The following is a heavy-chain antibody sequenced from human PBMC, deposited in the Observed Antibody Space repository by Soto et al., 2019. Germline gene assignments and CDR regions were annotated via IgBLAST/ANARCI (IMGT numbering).Heavy chain of an antibody. D-gene: IGHD1-26*01. Sequence: AAVKVSCKASGYTFTCYYMHWVRQPPGQGLEWMGWINPNSGGTNYAQKFQGRVTMIRDTSINTAYMQLSRLRSDDTAVYYCARYELYSGNYCYGMDVWGQGTTVTVSS. J-gene: IGHJ6*02. CDR2: INPNSGGT. CDR3: ARYELYSGNYCYGMDV. V-gene: IGHV1-2*02. CDR1: GYTFTCYY.